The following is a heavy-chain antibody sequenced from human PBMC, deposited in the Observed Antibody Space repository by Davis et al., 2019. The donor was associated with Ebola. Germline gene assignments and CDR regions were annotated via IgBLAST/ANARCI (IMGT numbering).Heavy chain of an antibody. CDR2: ISYDGSNK. V-gene: IGHV3-30*18. CDR3: AKARGWYGDYYYYGMDV. J-gene: IGHJ6*02. CDR1: GFTFSSYG. Sequence: GGSLRLSCAASGFTFSSYGMHWVRQAPGKVLEWVAVISYDGSNKYYADSVKGRFTISRDNSKNTLYLQMNSLRAEDTAVYYCAKARGWYGDYYYYGMDVWGQGTTVTVSS. D-gene: IGHD6-19*01.